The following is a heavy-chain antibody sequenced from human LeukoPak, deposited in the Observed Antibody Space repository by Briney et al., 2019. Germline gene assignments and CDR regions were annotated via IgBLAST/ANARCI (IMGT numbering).Heavy chain of an antibody. CDR3: AVVVTPGG. D-gene: IGHD4-23*01. Sequence: GASVKVSCKASGGTFSSYAISWVRQAPGQRLEWMGGIIPIFGTANYAQKFQGRVTITTDESTSTAYMELSSLRSEDTAVYYCAVVVTPGGWGQGTLVTVSS. CDR1: GGTFSSYA. CDR2: IIPIFGTA. J-gene: IGHJ4*02. V-gene: IGHV1-69*05.